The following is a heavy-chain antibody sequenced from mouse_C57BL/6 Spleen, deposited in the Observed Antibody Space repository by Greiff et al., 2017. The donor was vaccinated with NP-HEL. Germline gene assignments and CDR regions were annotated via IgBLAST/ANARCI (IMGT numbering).Heavy chain of an antibody. CDR2: IYPRSGNT. CDR1: GYTFTSYG. D-gene: IGHD2-3*01. V-gene: IGHV1-81*01. CDR3: ASPYDGYYGRFAY. J-gene: IGHJ3*01. Sequence: VKLQESGAELARPGASVKLSCKASGYTFTSYGISWVKQRTGQGLEWIGEIYPRSGNTYYNEKFKGKATLTADKSSSTAYMELRSLTSEDSAVYFCASPYDGYYGRFAYWGQGTLVTVSA.